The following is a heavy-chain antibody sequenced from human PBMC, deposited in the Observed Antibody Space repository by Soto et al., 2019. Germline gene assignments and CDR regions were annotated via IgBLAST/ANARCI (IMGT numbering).Heavy chain of an antibody. D-gene: IGHD1-7*01. Sequence: SXTVSLTCAIWGESVWSKSGAWNWIRQPPSGGLEWLGRTYYRSRWYNDYAVSVRSRITINPDTSKNRFSLHLNSVTPGDTAVYYCTGTTSLQPYYMDVCGKRTTVTXSS. J-gene: IGHJ6*03. CDR1: GESVWSKSGA. CDR2: TYYRSRWYN. V-gene: IGHV6-1*01. CDR3: TGTTSLQPYYMDV.